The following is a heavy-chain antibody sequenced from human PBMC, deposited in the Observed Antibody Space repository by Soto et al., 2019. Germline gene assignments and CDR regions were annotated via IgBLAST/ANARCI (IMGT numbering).Heavy chain of an antibody. D-gene: IGHD3-3*01. V-gene: IGHV3-7*01. Sequence: EVQLVESGGGLVQPGGSLRLSCAASGFTFNSYWMSWVRQAPGKGLEWVANIKQDGSEKYYVDSVKGRFTISRDNAKNSLYLQMNSLRAEDTAVYSCARDRDDFWAYYFDYWGQGTLVTVSS. CDR2: IKQDGSEK. CDR3: ARDRDDFWAYYFDY. CDR1: GFTFNSYW. J-gene: IGHJ4*02.